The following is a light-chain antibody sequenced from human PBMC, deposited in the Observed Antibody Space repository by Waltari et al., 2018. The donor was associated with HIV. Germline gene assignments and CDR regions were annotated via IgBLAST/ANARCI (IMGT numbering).Light chain of an antibody. Sequence: SSELTQDSVVSVALGQTINITCQGDSLRSFFPNWYQQRPGQASVLVVYGENRRPRCLPDRLSASNSGNTSSLISSDSHAVDEADYYCHARDTNSDHYVFGGGTRVIV. CDR3: HARDTNSDHYV. CDR1: SLRSFF. CDR2: GEN. J-gene: IGLJ1*01. V-gene: IGLV3-19*01.